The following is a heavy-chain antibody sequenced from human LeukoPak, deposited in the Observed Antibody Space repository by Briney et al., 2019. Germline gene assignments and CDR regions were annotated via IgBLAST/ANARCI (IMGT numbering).Heavy chain of an antibody. V-gene: IGHV3-30*18. Sequence: PGRSLRPSCAASGFTFSSYGMHWVRQAPGKGLEWVAVISYDGSNKYYADSVKGRFTISRDNSKNTLYLQMNSLRAEDTAVYYCAKGHYDFWSGLLQTLDYWGQGTLVTVSS. CDR3: AKGHYDFWSGLLQTLDY. J-gene: IGHJ4*02. D-gene: IGHD3-3*01. CDR1: GFTFSSYG. CDR2: ISYDGSNK.